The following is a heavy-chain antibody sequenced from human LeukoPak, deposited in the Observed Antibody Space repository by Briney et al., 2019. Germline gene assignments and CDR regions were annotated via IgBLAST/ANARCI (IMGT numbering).Heavy chain of an antibody. Sequence: GGSLRLSCAASGFTFSNAWMSWVRQAPGKGLEWVGRIKSKTDGGTTDYAAPVKGRFTISRDDSKNTLYLQMNSLKTEDTAVYYCTTSYPTPVRYFDWLYNIGYWGQGTLVTVSS. V-gene: IGHV3-15*01. CDR1: GFTFSNAW. J-gene: IGHJ4*02. CDR2: IKSKTDGGTT. D-gene: IGHD3-9*01. CDR3: TTSYPTPVRYFDWLYNIGY.